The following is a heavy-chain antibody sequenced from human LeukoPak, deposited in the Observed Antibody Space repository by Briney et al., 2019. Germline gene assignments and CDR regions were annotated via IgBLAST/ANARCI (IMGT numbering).Heavy chain of an antibody. J-gene: IGHJ3*02. Sequence: AGGSLRLSCEASAFTFSTSNMNWVRQAPGKGLEWVAAISASSSYKFYADSLEGRFTVSRDNAKNSLFLQINSLRAEDTALYYCARGISYSGSSWRRVAQRGDAFDIWGQGTMVIVSS. D-gene: IGHD2-15*01. CDR2: ISASSSYK. V-gene: IGHV3-21*01. CDR3: ARGISYSGSSWRRVAQRGDAFDI. CDR1: AFTFSTSN.